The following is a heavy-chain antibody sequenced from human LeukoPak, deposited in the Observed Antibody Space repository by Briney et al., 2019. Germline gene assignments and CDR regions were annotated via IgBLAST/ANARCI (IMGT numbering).Heavy chain of an antibody. CDR3: ARSNSNSWFFFDY. D-gene: IGHD6-13*01. CDR2: IYSGGST. J-gene: IGHJ4*02. CDR1: GFTFSGYW. Sequence: GGSLRLSCAVSGFTFSGYWMSWVRQAPGKGLEWVSVIYSGGSTYYADSVKGRFTISRDNSKNTLYLQMNSLRAEDTAVYYCARSNSNSWFFFDYWGQGTLVTVSS. V-gene: IGHV3-53*01.